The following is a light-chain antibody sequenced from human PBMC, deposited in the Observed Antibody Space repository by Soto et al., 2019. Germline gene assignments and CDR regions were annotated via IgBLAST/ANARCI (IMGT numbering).Light chain of an antibody. Sequence: DIVLTQSPGTLSLSPWERATLSCRASQSVSSSYLAWYQQKPGQAPRLLIYGASSRATGIPDRFSGSGSGTEFTLTISSLQSEDFAVYYCQQYDNWPLTFGGGTKVDIK. CDR2: GAS. V-gene: IGKV3-20*01. J-gene: IGKJ4*01. CDR1: QSVSSSY. CDR3: QQYDNWPLT.